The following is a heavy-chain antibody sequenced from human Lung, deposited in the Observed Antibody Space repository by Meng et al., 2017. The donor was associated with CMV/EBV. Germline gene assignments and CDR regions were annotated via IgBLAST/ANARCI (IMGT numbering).Heavy chain of an antibody. CDR3: AATALVRGVRGTYFQD. V-gene: IGHV4-59*01. D-gene: IGHD3-10*01. J-gene: IGHJ1*01. CDR2: IYYTWST. Sequence: LXCTVSGGSISNYYWSWIRQPPGKGLELIGYIYYTWSTNSNPSLKSRVTISIDTSKNQFSLKLISVTAADTAMNYCAATALVRGVRGTYFQDWGQGTXVTVSS. CDR1: GGSISNYY.